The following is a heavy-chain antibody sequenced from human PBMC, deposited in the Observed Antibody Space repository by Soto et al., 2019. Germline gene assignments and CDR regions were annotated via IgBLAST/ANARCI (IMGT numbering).Heavy chain of an antibody. Sequence: ASVKVSCKASGYTFTGYYMHWVRQAPGQGLEWMGWINPNSGGTNYAQKFQGRVTMTRDTSISAAYMELSRLRSDDTAVYYCARAKSYSNLFDYWGQGTQVTVSS. V-gene: IGHV1-2*02. D-gene: IGHD4-4*01. CDR2: INPNSGGT. CDR1: GYTFTGYY. CDR3: ARAKSYSNLFDY. J-gene: IGHJ4*02.